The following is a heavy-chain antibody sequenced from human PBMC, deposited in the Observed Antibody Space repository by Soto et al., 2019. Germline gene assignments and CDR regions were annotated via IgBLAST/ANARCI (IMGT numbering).Heavy chain of an antibody. J-gene: IGHJ3*02. CDR3: ERDNYRGDRRQDALDI. Sequence: QVQLQESGPGLVKPSQTLSLTCTVSGGSISSGVYYWSWFRQHPGKGLEWIGYIYYSGSTYYNPSRMSRVTISIDTCKNQFSLKLSSVTAADTAVYYLERDNYRGDRRQDALDIWGQGTMVTVSS. CDR2: IYYSGST. V-gene: IGHV4-31*03. CDR1: GGSISSGVYY. D-gene: IGHD4-17*01.